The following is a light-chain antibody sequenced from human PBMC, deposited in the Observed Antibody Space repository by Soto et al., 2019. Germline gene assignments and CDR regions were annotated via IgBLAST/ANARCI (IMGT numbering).Light chain of an antibody. CDR1: QSLLYRSKNKDY. CDR2: WAS. V-gene: IGKV4-1*01. Sequence: DIIMTQSPESLAVSLGERATINCKSSQSLLYRSKNKDYLAWYQQKPGQPPRLLIYWASTRESGVSDRFSGSGSGTDFTLTVTSMQAEDVAVYYCQQYFKTPWTFGQGTKVVIK. CDR3: QQYFKTPWT. J-gene: IGKJ1*01.